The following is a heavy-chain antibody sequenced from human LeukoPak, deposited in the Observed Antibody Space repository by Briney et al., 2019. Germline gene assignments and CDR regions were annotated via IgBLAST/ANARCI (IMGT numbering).Heavy chain of an antibody. Sequence: RPSETLSLTCTVSGGSISSYYWGWIRQPPGKGLEWIGYIYYSGSTNYNPSLKNRVTISVDKPKNQFSLKLSSVTAADTAVYYCARRYYCSGSYYAPDAFDIWGQGTMVTVSS. CDR2: IYYSGST. CDR1: GGSISSYY. J-gene: IGHJ3*02. D-gene: IGHD3-10*01. V-gene: IGHV4-59*08. CDR3: ARRYYCSGSYYAPDAFDI.